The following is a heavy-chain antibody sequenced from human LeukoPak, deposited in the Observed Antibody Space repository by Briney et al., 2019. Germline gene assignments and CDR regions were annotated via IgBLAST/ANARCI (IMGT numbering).Heavy chain of an antibody. D-gene: IGHD3-10*01. CDR2: IYSGGSA. CDR3: ARERRWFGELLPHKYYYYYGMDV. Sequence: PGGSLRLSCAASGFTVSSNYMSWVRQAPGKGLEWVSVIYSGGSAYYADSVKGRFTISRDNSKNTLYLQMNSLRAEDTAVYYCARERRWFGELLPHKYYYYYGMDVWGQGTTVTVSS. CDR1: GFTVSSNY. V-gene: IGHV3-53*01. J-gene: IGHJ6*02.